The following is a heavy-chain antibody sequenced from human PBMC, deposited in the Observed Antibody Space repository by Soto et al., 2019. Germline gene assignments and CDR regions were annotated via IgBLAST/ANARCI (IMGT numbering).Heavy chain of an antibody. CDR3: ARDLEYYDFWSGYSPTGWFDP. CDR1: GYTFTSYG. Sequence: GASVKVSCKASGYTFTSYGISWVRQAPGQGLEWMGWISAYNGNTNYAQKLQGRVTMTTDTSTSTAYMELRSLRSDDTAVYYCARDLEYYDFWSGYSPTGWFDPWGQGTLVTVSS. CDR2: ISAYNGNT. D-gene: IGHD3-3*01. J-gene: IGHJ5*02. V-gene: IGHV1-18*01.